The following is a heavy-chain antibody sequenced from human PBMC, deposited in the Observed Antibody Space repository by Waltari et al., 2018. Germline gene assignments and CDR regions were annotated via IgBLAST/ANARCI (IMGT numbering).Heavy chain of an antibody. CDR3: VKGGWGFGAFYEQH. J-gene: IGHJ4*02. V-gene: IGHV3-9*01. CDR1: GFRFDDYA. CDR2: RGWNSGSM. D-gene: IGHD3-10*01. Sequence: EVQLVTSGGGLVQPGRSLRLACVGSGFRFDDYAMYWVRQRPGKVVGGSAGRGWNSGSMGYADAGRGRFSTYRDNARKSLYLQMGRLRPEDTALYYCVKGGWGFGAFYEQHWGQGIQVTVSS.